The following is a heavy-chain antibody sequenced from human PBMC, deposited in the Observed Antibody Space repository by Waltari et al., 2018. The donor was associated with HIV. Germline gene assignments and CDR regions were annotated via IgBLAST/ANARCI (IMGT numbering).Heavy chain of an antibody. CDR3: ARDSRGSTWSLNWFDP. CDR2: ISSSGNFK. D-gene: IGHD6-6*01. CDR1: GFLSNTLC. V-gene: IGHV3-21*02. Sequence: EVQLVESGGGPVKPGESLRLSCVPSGFLSNTLCLNGVRQAPGKGPEWVSSISSSGNFKHYADSVKGRFTISRDNAENSLYLQMNGLRAEDTAIYYCARDSRGSTWSLNWFDPWGQGTLVTVSS. J-gene: IGHJ5*02.